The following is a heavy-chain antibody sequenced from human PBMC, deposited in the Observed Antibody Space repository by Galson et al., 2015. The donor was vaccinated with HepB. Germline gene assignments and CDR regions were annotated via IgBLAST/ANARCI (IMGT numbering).Heavy chain of an antibody. CDR2: ISSSSSYI. Sequence: SLRLSCAASGFTFSSYSMNWVRQAPGKGLEWVSSISSSSSYIYYADSVKGRFTISRDNAKNSLYLQMNSLRAEDTAVYYCARDVGVEMATMAWGQGTLVTVSS. CDR3: ARDVGVEMATMA. D-gene: IGHD5-24*01. V-gene: IGHV3-21*01. CDR1: GFTFSSYS. J-gene: IGHJ5*02.